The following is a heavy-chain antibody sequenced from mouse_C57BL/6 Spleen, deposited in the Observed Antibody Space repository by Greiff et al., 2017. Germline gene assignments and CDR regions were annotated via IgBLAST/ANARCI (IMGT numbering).Heavy chain of an antibody. V-gene: IGHV1-64*01. J-gene: IGHJ2*01. CDR2: IHPNSGST. CDR1: GYTFTSYW. CDR3: ARRDGNYGEYYCDY. D-gene: IGHD2-1*01. Sequence: QVQLQQPGAELVKPGASVKLSCKASGYTFTSYWMHWVKQRPGQGLEWIGMIHPNSGSTNYNEKFKSKATLTVDKSSSTAYMQLSSLTSEDSAVYYCARRDGNYGEYYCDYWGQGTTRTVSS.